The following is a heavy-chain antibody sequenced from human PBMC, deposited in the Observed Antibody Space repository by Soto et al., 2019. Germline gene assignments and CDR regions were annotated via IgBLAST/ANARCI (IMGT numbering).Heavy chain of an antibody. J-gene: IGHJ4*02. V-gene: IGHV4-61*08. CDR1: GGSISSGGYY. CDR2: IYYSGST. D-gene: IGHD3-9*01. Sequence: SETLSLTCTVSGGSISSGGYYWSWIRQHPGKGLEWIGYIYYSGSTYYNPSLKSRVTISVDTSKNQFSLKLSSVTAADTAVYYCARVYYDILTGYYPDYWGQGTLVTVSS. CDR3: ARVYYDILTGYYPDY.